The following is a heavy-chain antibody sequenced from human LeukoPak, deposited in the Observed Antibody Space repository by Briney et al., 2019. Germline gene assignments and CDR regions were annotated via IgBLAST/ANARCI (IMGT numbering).Heavy chain of an antibody. D-gene: IGHD2-15*01. CDR1: GFTFNRYG. J-gene: IGHJ6*03. V-gene: IGHV3-30*02. Sequence: GGSLRLSCAASGFTFNRYGMHWVRQAPGKGLEWVAFTGPDGKKTFYGDSLNGRFTISRDNFEDTVFLQMNTMRAEDTAVYYCAGQMVEGQQNYYMDVWGNGTTVTVSS. CDR2: TGPDGKKT. CDR3: AGQMVEGQQNYYMDV.